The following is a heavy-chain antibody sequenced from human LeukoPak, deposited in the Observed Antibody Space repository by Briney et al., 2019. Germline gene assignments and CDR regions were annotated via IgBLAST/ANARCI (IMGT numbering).Heavy chain of an antibody. V-gene: IGHV3-33*01. CDR1: GFTFSSYG. D-gene: IGHD1-7*01. J-gene: IGHJ4*02. CDR2: IWYDGSNK. CDR3: ARGVTGTTWSFDY. Sequence: GSLRLSCAASGFTFSSYGMHWVRQAPGKGLEWVAVIWYDGSNKYYADSVKGRFTISRDNSKNTLYLQMNSLRAEDTAVYYCARGVTGTTWSFDYWGQGTLVTVSS.